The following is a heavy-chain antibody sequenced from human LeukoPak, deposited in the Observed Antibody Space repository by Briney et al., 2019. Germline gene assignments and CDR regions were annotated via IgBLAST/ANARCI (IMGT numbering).Heavy chain of an antibody. Sequence: SSETLSLTCTVSGGSISSSSYYWGWIRQPPGKGLEWIGSIYYSGSTYYNPSLKSRVTISVDTSKNQFSLKLSSVTAADTAVYYCARNDYGDYKFDYWGQGTLVTVSS. J-gene: IGHJ4*02. CDR3: ARNDYGDYKFDY. V-gene: IGHV4-39*07. CDR2: IYYSGST. D-gene: IGHD4-17*01. CDR1: GGSISSSSYY.